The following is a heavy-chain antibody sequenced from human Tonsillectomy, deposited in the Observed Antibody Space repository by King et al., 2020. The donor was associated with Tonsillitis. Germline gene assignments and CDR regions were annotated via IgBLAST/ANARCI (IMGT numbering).Heavy chain of an antibody. CDR3: ARDRGLSLYYYYGMDV. J-gene: IGHJ6*02. CDR2: IYSGGST. Sequence: VQLVESGGGLIQPGGSLRLSCAASGFTVSSNYMSWVRQAPGKGLEWVSVIYSGGSTYYADSVKGRFTISRDNSTNTLYLQMNSLRAEDTAVYYCARDRGLSLYYYYGMDVWGQGTTVTVSS. V-gene: IGHV3-53*01. CDR1: GFTVSSNY. D-gene: IGHD3-10*01.